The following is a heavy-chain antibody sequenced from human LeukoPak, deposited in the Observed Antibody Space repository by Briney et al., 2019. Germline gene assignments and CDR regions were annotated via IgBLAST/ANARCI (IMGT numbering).Heavy chain of an antibody. J-gene: IGHJ6*02. Sequence: GRSLRLSCAASGFTFSSYGMHWVRQAPGKGLEGVAVIWYDGSNKYYADSVKGRFTISRDNSKNTLYLQMNSLRAEDTAVYYCARELVQGLYYYGMDVWGQGTTVTVSS. D-gene: IGHD6-13*01. CDR2: IWYDGSNK. CDR1: GFTFSSYG. CDR3: ARELVQGLYYYGMDV. V-gene: IGHV3-33*01.